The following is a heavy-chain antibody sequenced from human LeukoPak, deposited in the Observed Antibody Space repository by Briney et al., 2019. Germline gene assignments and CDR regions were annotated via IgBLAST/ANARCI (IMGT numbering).Heavy chain of an antibody. Sequence: GGSLILSCAASGFTLNSYGMHWVRKAPGKGLEWVAFIRYDGKNKYYVDSVKGRFTISRDNSKNTLYLQMNSLRAEDTAVYYCAKNFVGTTGDAFDVWGQGTLVTVSS. CDR1: GFTLNSYG. D-gene: IGHD1-26*01. V-gene: IGHV3-30*02. J-gene: IGHJ3*01. CDR2: IRYDGKNK. CDR3: AKNFVGTTGDAFDV.